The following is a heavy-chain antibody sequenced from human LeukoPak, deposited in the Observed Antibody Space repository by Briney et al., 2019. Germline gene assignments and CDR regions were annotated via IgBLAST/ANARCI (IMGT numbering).Heavy chain of an antibody. CDR3: ARELRTFDY. D-gene: IGHD3-16*01. J-gene: IGHJ4*02. V-gene: IGHV3-7*01. Sequence: GESLETSCAASGFTFSSYWMTWVRQAPGKGLEWVANIKQNGNEKNYVDSVEGRFTISRDNAKNSLYLQMYSLRAEDTAVYYCARELRTFDYWGQGTLVTGSS. CDR2: IKQNGNEK. CDR1: GFTFSSYW.